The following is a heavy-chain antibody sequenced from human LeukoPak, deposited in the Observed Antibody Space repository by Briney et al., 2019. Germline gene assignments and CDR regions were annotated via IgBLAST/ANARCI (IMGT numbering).Heavy chain of an antibody. CDR2: INPNSGGT. CDR1: GYTFTGYY. Sequence: ASVKVSCKASGYTFTGYYMHWVRQAPGQGLEWMGWINPNSGGTNYAQKFQGRVTMTRDTSISTAYKELSRLRSDDTAVYYCARDGYSSSWYPSWFDPWGQGTLVTVSS. D-gene: IGHD6-13*01. V-gene: IGHV1-2*02. CDR3: ARDGYSSSWYPSWFDP. J-gene: IGHJ5*02.